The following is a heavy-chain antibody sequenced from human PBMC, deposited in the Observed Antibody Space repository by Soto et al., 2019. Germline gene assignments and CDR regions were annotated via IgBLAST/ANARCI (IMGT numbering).Heavy chain of an antibody. J-gene: IGHJ4*02. V-gene: IGHV3-21*01. Sequence: EVQLVESGGGLVKPGGSLRLSCAASGFTFSSYSMNWFRQAPGKGLEWVSSISSSSSYIYYADSVKGRFTISRDNAKNPLYLQMNSLRAEDTAVYYCARSWYGYSSGWYGFDYWGQGTLVTVAS. CDR1: GFTFSSYS. CDR3: ARSWYGYSSGWYGFDY. D-gene: IGHD6-19*01. CDR2: ISSSSSYI.